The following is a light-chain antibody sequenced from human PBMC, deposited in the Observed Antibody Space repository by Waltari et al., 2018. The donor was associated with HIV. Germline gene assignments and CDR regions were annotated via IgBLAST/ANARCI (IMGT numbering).Light chain of an antibody. V-gene: IGKV1-5*03. CDR3: QHYSSSPYT. CDR2: KAS. CDR1: QGISSW. J-gene: IGKJ2*01. Sequence: DILMTQSPSILSASVGDRVFISCRASQGISSWLAWYQHKPGPAPKLLIYKASVLEGGVPSRFSGSGSGTEFTLNITNLQPDDFATYYCQHYSSSPYTFGQGTNLEIK.